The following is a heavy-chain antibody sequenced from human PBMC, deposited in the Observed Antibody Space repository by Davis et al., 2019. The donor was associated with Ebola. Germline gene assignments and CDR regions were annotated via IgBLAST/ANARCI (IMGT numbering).Heavy chain of an antibody. D-gene: IGHD3-22*01. J-gene: IGHJ3*02. CDR2: ISDGGRT. CDR3: TSLSGYDSSGYLQNI. Sequence: MPSETLSLTYTVSGGSISSYYWGWIRQPPGKGLEWIGSISDGGRTNYNPSLKSRVTISVDTSKKQFSLKLSSVTAADTAVYYCTSLSGYDSSGYLQNIWGQGTMVTVSS. CDR1: GGSISSYY. V-gene: IGHV4-39*01.